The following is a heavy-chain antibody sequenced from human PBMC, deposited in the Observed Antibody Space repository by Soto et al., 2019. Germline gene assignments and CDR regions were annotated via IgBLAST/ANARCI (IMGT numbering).Heavy chain of an antibody. J-gene: IGHJ6*02. V-gene: IGHV4-4*02. CDR2: IYHSGST. D-gene: IGHD3-22*01. CDR1: GGSISSSNW. CDR3: ARDARSGSGYYGLYYYYGMDV. Sequence: KASETLSLTCAVSGGSISSSNWWSWVRQPPGKGLEWIGEIYHSGSTNYNPSLKSRVTISVDKSKNQFSLKLSSVTAADTAVYYCARDARSGSGYYGLYYYYGMDVWGQGTTVTVSS.